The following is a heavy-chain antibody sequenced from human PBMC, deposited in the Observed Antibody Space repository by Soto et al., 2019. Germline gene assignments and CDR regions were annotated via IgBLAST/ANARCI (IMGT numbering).Heavy chain of an antibody. CDR1: GFTFSDYY. J-gene: IGHJ4*02. V-gene: IGHV3-11*06. CDR3: ARQSGSAFDY. D-gene: IGHD2-2*01. Sequence: GGSLRLSCAASGFTFSDYYMSWIRQAPGKGLEWVSYISSSSSYTNYADSVKGRFNISRDNAKNSLYLQMNSLRAEDTAVYYCARQSGSAFDYWGQGTMVTVSS. CDR2: ISSSSSYT.